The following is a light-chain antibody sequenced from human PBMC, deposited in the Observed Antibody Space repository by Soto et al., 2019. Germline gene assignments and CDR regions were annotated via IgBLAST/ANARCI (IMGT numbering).Light chain of an antibody. CDR3: LQYNHYPPT. V-gene: IGKV1-17*01. CDR1: QGVKNE. CDR2: GAT. Sequence: DIQMTQSPSSLSASVGDKVTITCRASQGVKNELGWYQQKSGKAPTRLIFGATTLHSGVPSRFSGSASGTEFSLIISGLQPEDFATYYCLQYNHYPPTFGQGTKV. J-gene: IGKJ1*01.